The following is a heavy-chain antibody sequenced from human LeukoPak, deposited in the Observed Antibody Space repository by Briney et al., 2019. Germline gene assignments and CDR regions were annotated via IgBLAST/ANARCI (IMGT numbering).Heavy chain of an antibody. J-gene: IGHJ4*02. V-gene: IGHV3-15*01. Sequence: GGSLRLSCAASGFTFSTYAMSWVRQAPGKGLEWVGRIKSSADAGTTDYAAPVKDRFIISRDDSQGTLFLQMNYLETEDTAVYYCTTDLGLTMIRGVFVSWGQGTLVTVSS. CDR2: IKSSADAGTT. CDR1: GFTFSTYA. CDR3: TTDLGLTMIRGVFVS. D-gene: IGHD3-10*01.